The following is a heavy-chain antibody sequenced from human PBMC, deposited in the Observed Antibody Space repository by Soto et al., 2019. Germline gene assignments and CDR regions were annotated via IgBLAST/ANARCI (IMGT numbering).Heavy chain of an antibody. D-gene: IGHD3-9*01. CDR2: IYYSGST. Sequence: QVQLQESGPGLVKPSQTLSLTCTVSGGSISSGDYYWSWIRQPPGKGLEWIGYIYYSGSTYYNPSLKSRVTISVDTSKNQFSLKLSSVTAADTAVYYCARVPLSDILTGPFPYSYYYGMDVWGQGTTVTVSS. CDR1: GGSISSGDYY. V-gene: IGHV4-30-4*01. J-gene: IGHJ6*02. CDR3: ARVPLSDILTGPFPYSYYYGMDV.